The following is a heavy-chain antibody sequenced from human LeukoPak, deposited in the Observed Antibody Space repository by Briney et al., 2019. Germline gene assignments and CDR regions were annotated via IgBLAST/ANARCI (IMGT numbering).Heavy chain of an antibody. CDR3: ARGRQNTMIVVVNWFDP. Sequence: GASVKVSCKASGYTFTSYDINWVRQATGQGLEWMGWMNPNSGNTGYAQKFQGRVTMTRNTSISTAYMELSSLRSEDTAVYYCARGRQNTMIVVVNWFDPWGQGTLVTASS. CDR2: MNPNSGNT. CDR1: GYTFTSYD. J-gene: IGHJ5*02. D-gene: IGHD3-22*01. V-gene: IGHV1-8*01.